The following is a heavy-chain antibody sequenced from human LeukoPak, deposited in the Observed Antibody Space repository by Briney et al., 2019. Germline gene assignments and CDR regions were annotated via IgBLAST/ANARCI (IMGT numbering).Heavy chain of an antibody. CDR1: GVTFSSYW. Sequence: GGSLRLSCAASGVTFSSYWMNWVRQAPGKGLVWVSRIASDGSSTTYADPVKGRFSISRDNAKNTLYLQMDSLRVEDTAVYYCARGRPHGNDYWGQGTLVTVSS. CDR2: IASDGSST. V-gene: IGHV3-74*01. D-gene: IGHD4-23*01. J-gene: IGHJ4*02. CDR3: ARGRPHGNDY.